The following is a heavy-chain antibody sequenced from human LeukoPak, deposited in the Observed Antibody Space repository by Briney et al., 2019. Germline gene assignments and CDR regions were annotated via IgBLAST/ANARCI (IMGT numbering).Heavy chain of an antibody. J-gene: IGHJ4*02. V-gene: IGHV1-3*03. Sequence: ASVTVSCKASGYTFTSYAMHWVRQAPGQRLEWMGWINAGNGNTKYSQEFQGRVTITRDTSASTAYMELSSLRSEDMAVYYCARGQNVDTAMATDPNFDYWGQGTLVTVSS. D-gene: IGHD5-18*01. CDR2: INAGNGNT. CDR1: GYTFTSYA. CDR3: ARGQNVDTAMATDPNFDY.